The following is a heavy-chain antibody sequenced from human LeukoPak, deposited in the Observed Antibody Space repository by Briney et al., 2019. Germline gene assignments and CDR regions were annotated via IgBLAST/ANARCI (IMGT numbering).Heavy chain of an antibody. V-gene: IGHV1-18*01. D-gene: IGHD3-22*01. CDR2: VSGYNGNT. CDR3: AKDIHPGLDSGASCCFDY. Sequence: ASVKVSCETSGYTFSRHGITWVQQAPGQGLEWMGWVSGYNGNTNYAQNVQGRVTMTTDTSTNTAYMELRSLRSDDTAVYYCAKDIHPGLDSGASCCFDYWGQGTPVTVSS. CDR1: GYTFSRHG. J-gene: IGHJ4*02.